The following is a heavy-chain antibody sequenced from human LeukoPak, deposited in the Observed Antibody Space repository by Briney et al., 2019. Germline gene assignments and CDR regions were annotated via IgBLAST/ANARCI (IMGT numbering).Heavy chain of an antibody. V-gene: IGHV3-48*04. CDR2: ISSSGSTI. J-gene: IGHJ4*02. CDR1: GFHFSAHG. CDR3: ARDRGPPAAGYDY. D-gene: IGHD6-13*01. Sequence: GGSLRLSCAASGFHFSAHGMNWVRQAPGKGLEWVSYISSSGSTIYYADSVKGRFTISRDNAKNSLYLQMNSLRAEDTAVYYCARDRGPPAAGYDYWGQGTLVTVSS.